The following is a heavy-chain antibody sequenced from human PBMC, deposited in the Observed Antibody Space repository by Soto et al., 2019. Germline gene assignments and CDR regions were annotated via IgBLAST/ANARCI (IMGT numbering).Heavy chain of an antibody. CDR2: IYHSGST. V-gene: IGHV4-30-2*01. CDR3: ARASDYNWFDP. Sequence: SETLSLTCAVSGGSISSRGYSLSCIRQPPGKGLEWIGYIYHSGSTYYNPSLKSRVTISVDRSKNQFSLKLSSVTAADTAVYYCARASDYNWFDPWGQGTLVTVSS. D-gene: IGHD3-10*01. CDR1: GGSISSRGYS. J-gene: IGHJ5*02.